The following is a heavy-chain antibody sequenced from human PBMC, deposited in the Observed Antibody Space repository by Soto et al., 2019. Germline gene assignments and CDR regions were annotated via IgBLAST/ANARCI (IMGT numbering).Heavy chain of an antibody. D-gene: IGHD2-21*02. CDR3: ARGADVVVTAIHPPLFDY. CDR2: ISYDGSNK. V-gene: IGHV3-30*03. J-gene: IGHJ4*02. CDR1: GFTFSSYG. Sequence: GGSLRLSCAASGFTFSSYGMHWVRQAPGKGLEWVAVISYDGSNKYYADSVKGRFTISRDNSKNTLYLQMNSLRAEDTAVYYCARGADVVVTAIHPPLFDYWGQGTLVTVSS.